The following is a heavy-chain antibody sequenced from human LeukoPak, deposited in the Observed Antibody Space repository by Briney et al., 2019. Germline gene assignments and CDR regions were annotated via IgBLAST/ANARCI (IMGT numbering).Heavy chain of an antibody. CDR3: ARQGDPFDY. CDR2: IYYSGST. J-gene: IGHJ4*02. CDR1: GGSINSRSYN. V-gene: IGHV4-39*01. D-gene: IGHD3-16*01. Sequence: PSETLSLTCTVSGGSINSRSYNWGWIRQPPGKGLEWIGTIYYSGSTYYNPSLKSRVTISVDTSKNQFSLKLSSVTAADTAVYYCARQGDPFDYWGQGTLVTVSS.